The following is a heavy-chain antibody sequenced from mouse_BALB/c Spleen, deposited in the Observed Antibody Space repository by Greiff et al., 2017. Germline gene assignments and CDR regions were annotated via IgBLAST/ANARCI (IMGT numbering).Heavy chain of an antibody. CDR1: GFTFSSFG. J-gene: IGHJ2*01. D-gene: IGHD1-1*01. V-gene: IGHV5-17*02. CDR2: ISSGSSTI. Sequence: EVQLVESGGGLVQPGGSRKLSCAASGFTFSSFGMHWVRQAPEKGLEWVAYISSGSSTIYYADTVKGRFTISRDNPKNTLFLQMTSLRSEDMAMYYCARYGYSFDYWGQGTTLTVSS. CDR3: ARYGYSFDY.